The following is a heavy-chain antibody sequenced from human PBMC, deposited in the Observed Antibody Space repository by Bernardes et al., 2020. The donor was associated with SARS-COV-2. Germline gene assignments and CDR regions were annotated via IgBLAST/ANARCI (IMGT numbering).Heavy chain of an antibody. D-gene: IGHD4-17*01. CDR3: ATEDGEWLES. Sequence: GGSLRLSCAASGFTFSSYSMNWVRQAPGKGLEWVSSISRSSSYIYYADSVKGRFTISRDNAKNSLYLQMNSLRAEDTALYRCATEDGEWLESWGQGTLVTVSS. CDR2: ISRSSSYI. CDR1: GFTFSSYS. J-gene: IGHJ5*01. V-gene: IGHV3-21*01.